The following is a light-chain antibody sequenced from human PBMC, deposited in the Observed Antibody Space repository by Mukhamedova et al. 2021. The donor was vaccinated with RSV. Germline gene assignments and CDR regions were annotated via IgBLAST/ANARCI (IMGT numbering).Light chain of an antibody. V-gene: IGKV1-5*03. J-gene: IGKJ1*01. CDR3: QQYNSYWT. CDR2: KAS. Sequence: WYQRRVHGKAPKLLIYKASSLESGVPSRFSGSGSGTEFTLTISSLQPDDFATYYGQQYNSYWTFGQGTKVEIK.